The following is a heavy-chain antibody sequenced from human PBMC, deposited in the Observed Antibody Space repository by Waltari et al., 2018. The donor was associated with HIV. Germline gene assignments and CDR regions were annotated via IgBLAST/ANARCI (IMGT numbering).Heavy chain of an antibody. D-gene: IGHD4-17*01. V-gene: IGHV1-8*01. J-gene: IGHJ6*02. CDR1: QYTFTAFD. CDR2: TNPKSGNT. CDR3: TRGWTTRYYYGLDV. Sequence: QVQLVQSGAEVKKPGASVKVSCKPSQYTFTAFDINWVRQATGQGLEWMGWTNPKSGNTCYAEKCQGRVTMTRNTSTDTAYMELSSLRSDDTAMYYCTRGWTTRYYYGLDVWGQGTTVIVSS.